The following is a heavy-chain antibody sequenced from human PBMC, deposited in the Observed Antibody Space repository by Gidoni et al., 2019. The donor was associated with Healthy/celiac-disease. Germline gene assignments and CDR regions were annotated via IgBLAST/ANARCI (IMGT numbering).Heavy chain of an antibody. Sequence: QVQLQESGPGLGKPSETLSLTCTVAGGSISRYYWRWIRQPPGKGLEWIGYISYSGSTNYNPSLKSRVTISVDTSKNHFSRKLSSVTAADTAVYYCASGSLHYDILTGYFDYWGQGTLVTVSS. V-gene: IGHV4-59*01. CDR2: ISYSGST. CDR3: ASGSLHYDILTGYFDY. J-gene: IGHJ4*02. CDR1: GGSISRYY. D-gene: IGHD3-9*01.